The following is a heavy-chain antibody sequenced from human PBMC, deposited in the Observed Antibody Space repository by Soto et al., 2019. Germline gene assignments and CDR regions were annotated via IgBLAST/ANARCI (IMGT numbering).Heavy chain of an antibody. D-gene: IGHD5-12*01. Sequence: QVQLVESGGGVIQPGTSLRLPCAASGFLFRNYAMHWVRQSPAKGLEWLAVISFDGANIFYAGAAKGRFTISRDNSKQTLYLQLDSLRPEDTGVYFCARDPYGGYIFDSWGQGTQVTLSS. J-gene: IGHJ4*02. CDR1: GFLFRNYA. V-gene: IGHV3-30-3*01. CDR3: ARDPYGGYIFDS. CDR2: ISFDGANI.